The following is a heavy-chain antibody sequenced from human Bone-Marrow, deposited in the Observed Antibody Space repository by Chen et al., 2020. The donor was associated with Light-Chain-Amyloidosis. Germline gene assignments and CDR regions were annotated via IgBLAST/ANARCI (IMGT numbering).Heavy chain of an antibody. V-gene: IGHV1-2*02. CDR2: IYPNRSVT. CDR1: GYTLADHY. D-gene: IGHD1-26*01. Sequence: QVQLVQSGAEVKKPGASVKVSCKASGYTLADHYMHWARQAPGQGLEWRGWIYPNRSVTKSAQKFQGRGTMTRDTSINTAYMELSRLESDDTAVYFCARDGRTGGAFDVWGKGTLVTVSA. J-gene: IGHJ3*01. CDR3: ARDGRTGGAFDV.